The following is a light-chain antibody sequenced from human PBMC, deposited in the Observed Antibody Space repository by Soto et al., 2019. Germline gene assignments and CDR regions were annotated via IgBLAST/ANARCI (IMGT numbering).Light chain of an antibody. CDR2: EVS. Sequence: QSALTQPPSASGSPGQSVTISCTGTSSDVGGYNYVSWYQQHPGKAPKLMIYEVSKRPSGVPDRFSGSKSGNTASLTLSGLLAEDEADYYCSSYAGSNNLVFGGGTKLTVL. V-gene: IGLV2-8*01. CDR1: SSDVGGYNY. J-gene: IGLJ3*02. CDR3: SSYAGSNNLV.